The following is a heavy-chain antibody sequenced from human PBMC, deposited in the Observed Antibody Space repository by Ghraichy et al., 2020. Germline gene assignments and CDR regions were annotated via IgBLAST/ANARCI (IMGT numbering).Heavy chain of an antibody. Sequence: SETLSLTCTVSGGSISSSYYYWGWIRQPPGKGLEWIGSIYYSGSTYYNPSLKSRVAISVDTSKTQFSLKLSSVTAADTAVYYCARLRSRDDFWTGYNLSLDLDWGQGTLVTVSS. J-gene: IGHJ4*02. CDR3: ARLRSRDDFWTGYNLSLDLD. D-gene: IGHD3/OR15-3a*01. V-gene: IGHV4-39*01. CDR2: IYYSGST. CDR1: GGSISSSYYY.